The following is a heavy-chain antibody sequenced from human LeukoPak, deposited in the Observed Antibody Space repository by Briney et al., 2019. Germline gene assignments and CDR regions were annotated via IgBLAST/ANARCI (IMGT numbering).Heavy chain of an antibody. J-gene: IGHJ4*02. Sequence: GGSLRLSCAASGFTFSSYAMSWVRQAPGKGLEWVSAISGSGGSTYYADSVKGRFTISRDNSKNTLYLQMNSPRAEDTAVYYCAKGDVLLWFGELTWGQGTLVTVSS. V-gene: IGHV3-23*01. CDR3: AKGDVLLWFGELT. D-gene: IGHD3-10*01. CDR1: GFTFSSYA. CDR2: ISGSGGST.